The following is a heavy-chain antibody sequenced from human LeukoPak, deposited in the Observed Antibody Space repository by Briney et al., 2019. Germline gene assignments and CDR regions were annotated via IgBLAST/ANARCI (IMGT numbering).Heavy chain of an antibody. J-gene: IGHJ4*02. CDR2: IYYSGST. CDR1: GGSISSYY. Sequence: SETLSLTCTVSGGSISSYYWSWIRQPPGKGLEWIGSIYYSGSTYYNPSLKSRVTISVDTSKNQFSLKLSSVTAADTAVYYCATNKLGSRINWGQGTLVTVSS. V-gene: IGHV4-59*05. D-gene: IGHD1-14*01. CDR3: ATNKLGSRIN.